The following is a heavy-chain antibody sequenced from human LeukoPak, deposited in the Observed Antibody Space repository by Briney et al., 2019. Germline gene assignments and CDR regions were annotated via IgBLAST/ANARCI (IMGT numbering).Heavy chain of an antibody. CDR3: AKGLDGSYYTFFDY. CDR2: ISGSGGST. Sequence: PGGSLRLSCAASGFTFSSYAMSWVRQAPGKGLEWVSAISGSGGSTYYADSVKGRFAISRDNSKNTLYLQMNSLRAEDTAVYYCAKGLDGSYYTFFDYWGQGTLVTVSS. V-gene: IGHV3-23*01. D-gene: IGHD1-26*01. J-gene: IGHJ4*02. CDR1: GFTFSSYA.